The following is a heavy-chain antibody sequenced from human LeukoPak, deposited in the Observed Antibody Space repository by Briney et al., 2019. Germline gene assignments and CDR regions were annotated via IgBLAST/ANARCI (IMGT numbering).Heavy chain of an antibody. CDR1: GFSIKSYS. Sequence: SGGSLRLSCAVSGFSIKSYSMTWVRQAPGKGLEWVATISSSGGYIYYADSVKGRFTISRDTAQNSLFLQLNSLRVEDTAVYNCARLRDTVTSASDFWGQGTLVTVSS. D-gene: IGHD4-17*01. J-gene: IGHJ4*02. CDR2: ISSSGGYI. CDR3: ARLRDTVTSASDF. V-gene: IGHV3-21*01.